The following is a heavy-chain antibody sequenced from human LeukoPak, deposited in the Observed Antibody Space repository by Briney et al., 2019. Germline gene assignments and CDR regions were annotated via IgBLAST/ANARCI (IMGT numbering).Heavy chain of an antibody. Sequence: ASVKVSCKASGYTFTGYYMHWVRQAPGQGLEWMGWINPNSGGTNYAQKFQGRVTMTRDTSICTAYMELSRLRSDDTAVYYCARGARVDYGDYTNWFDPWGQGTLVTVSS. CDR1: GYTFTGYY. J-gene: IGHJ5*02. CDR3: ARGARVDYGDYTNWFDP. D-gene: IGHD4-17*01. CDR2: INPNSGGT. V-gene: IGHV1-2*02.